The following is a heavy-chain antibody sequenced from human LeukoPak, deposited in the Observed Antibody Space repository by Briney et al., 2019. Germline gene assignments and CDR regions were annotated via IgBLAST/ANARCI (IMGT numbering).Heavy chain of an antibody. D-gene: IGHD3-10*01. CDR1: GFTFSSYS. V-gene: IGHV3-21*01. CDR3: ASGITIRDLDY. Sequence: GGSLRLSCAASGFTFSSYSMNWVRQAPGKGLEWVSSISSSSSYIFYADSVKGRFTISRDNAKNSLFLQMISLRAEDTAVYYCASGITIRDLDYWGQGTLSPSPQ. CDR2: ISSSSSYI. J-gene: IGHJ4*02.